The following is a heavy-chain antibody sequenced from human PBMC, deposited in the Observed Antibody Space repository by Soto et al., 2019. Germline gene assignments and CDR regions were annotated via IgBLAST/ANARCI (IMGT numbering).Heavy chain of an antibody. CDR1: GGSISSGGYY. D-gene: IGHD6-6*01. CDR3: ARDRRYSSSPGGMDV. Sequence: SETLSLTCTVSGGSISSGGYYWSWIRQHPGKGLEWIGYIYYSGSTYYNPSLKSRVTISVDTSKNQFSLKLSSVTAADTAVYYCARDRRYSSSPGGMDVWGQGTMVTVSS. V-gene: IGHV4-31*03. J-gene: IGHJ6*02. CDR2: IYYSGST.